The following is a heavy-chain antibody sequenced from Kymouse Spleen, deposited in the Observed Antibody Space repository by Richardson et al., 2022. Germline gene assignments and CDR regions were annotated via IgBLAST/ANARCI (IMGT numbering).Heavy chain of an antibody. CDR3: TQAIVVVPAAMRAFDI. J-gene: IGHJ3*02. D-gene: IGHD2-2*02. Sequence: EVQLVESGGGLVKPGGSLRLSCAASGFTFSNAWMSWVRQAPGKGLEWVGRIKSKTDGGTTDYAAPVKGRFTISRDDSKNTLYLQMNSLKTEDTAVYYCTQAIVVVPAAMRAFDIWGQGTMVTVSS. CDR1: GFTFSNAW. V-gene: IGHV3-15*01. CDR2: IKSKTDGGTT.